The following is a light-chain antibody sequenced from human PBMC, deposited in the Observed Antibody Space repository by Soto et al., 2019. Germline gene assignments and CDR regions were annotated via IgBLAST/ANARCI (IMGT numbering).Light chain of an antibody. CDR3: QQYGSSPTWK. Sequence: EIVLTHSPGTMSLYPGERATLSCRASQSVSSSYLAWYQQKPGQAPRLLIYGASSRATGIPDRFSGSGSGTDFTLTISRLEPEDFAVYYCQQYGSSPTWKFGQGTKMEIK. V-gene: IGKV3-20*01. J-gene: IGKJ1*01. CDR1: QSVSSSY. CDR2: GAS.